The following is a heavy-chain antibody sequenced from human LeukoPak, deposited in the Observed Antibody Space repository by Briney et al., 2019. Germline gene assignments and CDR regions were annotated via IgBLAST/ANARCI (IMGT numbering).Heavy chain of an antibody. CDR1: GYTFTGYY. D-gene: IGHD5-12*01. J-gene: IGHJ4*02. CDR2: INPNSGGT. CDR3: GATIRWAQIDY. Sequence: GASVKVSCKASGYTFTGYYMHWVRQAPGQGLEWMGWINPNSGGTNYAQKFQDRVTITRDTSASTAYMELSSLRSEDTAVYYCGATIRWAQIDYWGQGTLVTVSS. V-gene: IGHV1-2*02.